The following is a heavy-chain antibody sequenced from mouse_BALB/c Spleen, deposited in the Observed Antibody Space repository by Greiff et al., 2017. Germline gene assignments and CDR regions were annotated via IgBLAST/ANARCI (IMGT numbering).Heavy chain of an antibody. CDR3: ARRDYYGSSPYAMDY. CDR1: GYTITSYN. Sequence: QVQLQQPGAELVKPGASVKMSCKASGYTITSYNMHWVKQTPGQGLEWIGAIYPGNGDTSYNQKFKGKATLTADKSSSTAYMQLSSLTSEDSAVYYCARRDYYGSSPYAMDYWGQGTSVTVSS. V-gene: IGHV1-12*01. CDR2: IYPGNGDT. J-gene: IGHJ4*01. D-gene: IGHD1-1*01.